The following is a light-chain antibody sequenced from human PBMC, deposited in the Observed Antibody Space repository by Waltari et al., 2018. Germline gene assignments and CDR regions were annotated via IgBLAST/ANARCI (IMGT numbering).Light chain of an antibody. V-gene: IGKV1-12*01. CDR1: QDLGYW. J-gene: IGKJ4*01. CDR2: AAY. Sequence: DIQLTQSPSSVSASVGDRVTLTCRASQDLGYWLAWFQQKPGKAPKLLIYAAYALQRGVPSRFSGSGSGTEFTLTINDLQPEDFATYYCQQAHTFPLTFGGGTKVEMK. CDR3: QQAHTFPLT.